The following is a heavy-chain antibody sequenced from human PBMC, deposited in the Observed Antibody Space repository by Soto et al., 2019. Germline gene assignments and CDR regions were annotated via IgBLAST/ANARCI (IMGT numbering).Heavy chain of an antibody. CDR1: GGSISSYY. CDR3: ARVGGGQGSYYSYYFDY. CDR2: IYYSGST. Sequence: PSETLSLTCTVSGGSISSYYWSWIRQPPGKGLEWIGYIYYSGSTNYNPSLKSRVTISVDTSKNQFSLKLSSVTAADTAVYYCARVGGGQGSYYSYYFDYWGQGTLVTVSS. D-gene: IGHD3-10*01. V-gene: IGHV4-59*01. J-gene: IGHJ4*02.